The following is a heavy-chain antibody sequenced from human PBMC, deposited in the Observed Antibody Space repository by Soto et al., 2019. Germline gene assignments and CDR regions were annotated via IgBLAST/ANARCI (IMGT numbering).Heavy chain of an antibody. D-gene: IGHD6-25*01. Sequence: SVKVSCKASGGTFSSYTISWVRQAPGQGLEWMGRIIPILGIANYAQKFQGRVTITADKSTSTAYMELSSLRSEDTAVYYCATVATVAAAAQNFDYWGQGTLVTVSS. CDR1: GGTFSSYT. CDR2: IIPILGIA. V-gene: IGHV1-69*02. J-gene: IGHJ4*02. CDR3: ATVATVAAAAQNFDY.